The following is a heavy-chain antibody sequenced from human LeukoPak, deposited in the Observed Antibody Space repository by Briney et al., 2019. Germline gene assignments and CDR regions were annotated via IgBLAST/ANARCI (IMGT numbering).Heavy chain of an antibody. CDR1: GFTFSSYA. J-gene: IGHJ4*02. CDR3: ARDRVDTAMVYCFDY. D-gene: IGHD5-18*01. Sequence: GGSLRLSCAASGFTFSSYAMHWVRQAPGKGLEWVAVISYDGSNKYYADSVKGRFTISRDNSKNTLYLQMNSLRAEDTAVYYCARDRVDTAMVYCFDYWGQGTLVTVSS. V-gene: IGHV3-30-3*01. CDR2: ISYDGSNK.